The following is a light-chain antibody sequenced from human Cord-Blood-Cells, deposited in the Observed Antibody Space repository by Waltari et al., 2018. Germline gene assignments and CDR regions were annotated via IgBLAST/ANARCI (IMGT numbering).Light chain of an antibody. CDR3: SSYAGSNNYV. Sequence: QSALTQPPSASGSPGQSVTISCTGTSSAVGGYTLVSWYQQHPGKAPKLMIYEVSKRPSGVPDRFSGSKSGNTASLTVSGLQAEDEADYYCSSYAGSNNYVFGTGTKVTVL. J-gene: IGLJ1*01. V-gene: IGLV2-8*01. CDR1: SSAVGGYTL. CDR2: EVS.